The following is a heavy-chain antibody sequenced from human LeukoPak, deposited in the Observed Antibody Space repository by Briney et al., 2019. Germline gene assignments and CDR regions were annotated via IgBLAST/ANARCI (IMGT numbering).Heavy chain of an antibody. V-gene: IGHV3-33*01. CDR1: GFTFSSYG. CDR3: ARDDALGDNASDI. CDR2: ILNDGSQE. J-gene: IGHJ3*02. Sequence: GRSLRLSCAASGFTFSSYGMHWVRQAPGKGLEWEAVILNDGSQEKYADSVRGRFTISRDNSKNTLFLQMNSLRAEDTAVYYCARDDALGDNASDIWGQGTMVNVSS. D-gene: IGHD3-16*01.